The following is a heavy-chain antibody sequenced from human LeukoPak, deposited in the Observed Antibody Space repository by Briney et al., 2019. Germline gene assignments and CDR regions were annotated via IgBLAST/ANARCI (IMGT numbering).Heavy chain of an antibody. D-gene: IGHD2-21*02. CDR1: GGSIRSSYYY. Sequence: SETLSLTCTVSGGSIRSSYYYWGWIRQPPGKGLEWIGSIYDSGSTYYNPSLKSRVTISVDTSKNQFSLRLSSVTAADTAVYYCARLGGDRPFDYWGQGTLVTVSS. CDR3: ARLGGDRPFDY. J-gene: IGHJ4*02. CDR2: IYDSGST. V-gene: IGHV4-39*01.